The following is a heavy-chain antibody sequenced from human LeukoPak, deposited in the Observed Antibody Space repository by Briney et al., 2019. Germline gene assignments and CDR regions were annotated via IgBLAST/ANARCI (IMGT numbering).Heavy chain of an antibody. V-gene: IGHV3-53*01. CDR1: GFTFSSNY. Sequence: GGSLRLSCAASGFTFSSNYMSWVRQAPGQGLEWVSVIYSGGSTYYADSVKGRFTISRDNSKNTLYLQMNSLRAEDTAVYYCARAIRDGYNHDAFDIWGQGTMVTVSS. CDR2: IYSGGST. CDR3: ARAIRDGYNHDAFDI. J-gene: IGHJ3*02. D-gene: IGHD5-24*01.